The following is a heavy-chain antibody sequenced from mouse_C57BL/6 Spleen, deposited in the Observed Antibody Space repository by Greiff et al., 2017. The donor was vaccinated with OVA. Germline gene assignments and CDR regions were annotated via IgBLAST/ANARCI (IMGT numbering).Heavy chain of an antibody. J-gene: IGHJ4*01. V-gene: IGHV1-55*01. CDR3: ARKGGLLSYAMDY. Sequence: VQLQQPGAELVKPGASVKMSCKASGYTFTSYWITWVKQRPGHGLEWIGDIYPGGGYTNYNEKFKGKATLTADKSSSTAYMQFSSLTSEDSAIYYCARKGGLLSYAMDYWGQGTSVTVSS. CDR1: GYTFTSYW. CDR2: IYPGGGYT. D-gene: IGHD2-10*01.